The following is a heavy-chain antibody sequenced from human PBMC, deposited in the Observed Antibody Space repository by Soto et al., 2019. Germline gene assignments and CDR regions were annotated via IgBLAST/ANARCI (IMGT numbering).Heavy chain of an antibody. D-gene: IGHD2-15*01. Sequence: QVPLVQSGAEVKKPGASVKVSCKASGYTFTGYYMHWVRQAPGQGLEWMGWINPNSGGTNYAQKFQGWVTMTRDTSISTAYMELSRLRSDDTAVYYCAREAATDYYYYYGMDVWGQGTTVTVSS. CDR1: GYTFTGYY. V-gene: IGHV1-2*04. J-gene: IGHJ6*02. CDR3: AREAATDYYYYYGMDV. CDR2: INPNSGGT.